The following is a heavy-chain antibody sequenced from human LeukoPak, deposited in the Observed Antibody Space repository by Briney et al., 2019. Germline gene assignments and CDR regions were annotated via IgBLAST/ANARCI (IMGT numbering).Heavy chain of an antibody. D-gene: IGHD6-19*01. V-gene: IGHV3-74*01. CDR1: GFTFSSYW. CDR2: ISTDGSKT. CDR3: ARDVAVAGTHLDY. J-gene: IGHJ4*02. Sequence: GGSLRLSCVASGFTFSSYWMHWVRQAPGKGLVWVSRISTDGSKTTYGDSVKGRFTISRDNAKNTLYLQMNSLRAEDTAVYYCARDVAVAGTHLDYWGQGTLVTVSS.